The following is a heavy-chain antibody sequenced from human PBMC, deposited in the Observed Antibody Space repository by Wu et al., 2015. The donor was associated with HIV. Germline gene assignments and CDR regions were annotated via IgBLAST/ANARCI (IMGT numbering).Heavy chain of an antibody. CDR2: MNSNNGKT. CDR1: GYTITTYD. Sequence: QVQLVQSGAEVKKPGASVKVSCQASGYTITTYDFNWVRQAPGQGLEWMGWMNSNNGKTGYGQKFQGRVAMTRNISTRTAYMELSGLKSEDTAVYYCATSYYGSGSYPTFYYYYAMDVWAEGTNGHRLL. CDR3: ATSYYGSGSYPTFYYYYAMDV. J-gene: IGHJ6*02. V-gene: IGHV1-8*01. D-gene: IGHD3-10*01.